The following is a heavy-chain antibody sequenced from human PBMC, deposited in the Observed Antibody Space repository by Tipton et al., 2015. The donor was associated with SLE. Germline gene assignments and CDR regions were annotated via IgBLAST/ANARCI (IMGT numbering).Heavy chain of an antibody. CDR3: ARWSRRQRLIEGDYYYGLDV. CDR1: GVTFSIYT. D-gene: IGHD1-26*01. CDR2: IIPIFGTP. J-gene: IGHJ6*02. Sequence: QSGAEVKQPGSSVKVSCKASGVTFSIYTMNWVRQAPGQGLEWMGGIIPIFGTPKYAQKFQGRITFTTDETTRTAYMSLNNLRSEDTAMYYCARWSRRQRLIEGDYYYGLDVWGQGTTVTVSS. V-gene: IGHV1-69*05.